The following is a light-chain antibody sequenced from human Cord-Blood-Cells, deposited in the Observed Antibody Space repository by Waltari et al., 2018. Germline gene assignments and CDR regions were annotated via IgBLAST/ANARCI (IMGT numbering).Light chain of an antibody. CDR1: SSNIGSNY. CDR3: AAWDDSLSGPV. J-gene: IGLJ1*01. V-gene: IGLV1-47*01. Sequence: QSVLTQPPSASGTPGQRVTISCSGSSSNIGSNYVYWYQQLPGTAPKLLIYRNNQRPSGVPDRFSGAKSGTSASRASSGLRSEDEADYYCAAWDDSLSGPVFGTGTKVTVL. CDR2: RNN.